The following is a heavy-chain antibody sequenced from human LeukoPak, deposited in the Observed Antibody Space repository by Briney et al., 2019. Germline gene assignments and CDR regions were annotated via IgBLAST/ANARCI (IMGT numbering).Heavy chain of an antibody. CDR1: GFTFSSYS. D-gene: IGHD3-10*01. CDR3: ARDPYGSGSYGLDY. J-gene: IGHJ4*02. CDR2: ISSSSSYI. V-gene: IGHV3-21*01. Sequence: GGSLRLSCAASGFTFSSYSMNWVRQAPGKGLEWVSSISSSSSYIYYADSVKGRFTISRDNAKNSLYLQMNSLRAEDTAVYYRARDPYGSGSYGLDYWGQGTLVTVSS.